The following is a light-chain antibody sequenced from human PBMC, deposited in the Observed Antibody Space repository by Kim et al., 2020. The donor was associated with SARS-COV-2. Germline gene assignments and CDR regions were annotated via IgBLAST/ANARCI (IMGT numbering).Light chain of an antibody. J-gene: IGKJ4*01. CDR3: QQYNKWPPRT. Sequence: EIVMTQSPATLSVSPGERATLSCRASQSVTTNLAWYQQKPGQAPRLLIYGASSRATGIPDRFSGSGSVTDFTLTISSLQSEDSAVYYCQQYNKWPPRTFGGGTKVDIK. CDR1: QSVTTN. CDR2: GAS. V-gene: IGKV3-15*01.